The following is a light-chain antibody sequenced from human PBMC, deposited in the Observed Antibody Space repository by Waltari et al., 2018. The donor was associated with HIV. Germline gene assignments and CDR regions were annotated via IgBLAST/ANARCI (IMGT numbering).Light chain of an antibody. CDR2: RAS. Sequence: DIEMTQSPSTLSASVGDTVTITCWTSENIGNWLAWYQMKPGKAPDLLIYRASTLKSGVPSRFSGRGSGTEFALTVRGLQPDDFGTFFSQQYNVYPWTFGQGTRVDLK. CDR3: QQYNVYPWT. J-gene: IGKJ1*01. V-gene: IGKV1-5*03. CDR1: ENIGNW.